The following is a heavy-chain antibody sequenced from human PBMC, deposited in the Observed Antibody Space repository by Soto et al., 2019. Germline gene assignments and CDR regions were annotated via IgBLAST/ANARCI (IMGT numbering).Heavy chain of an antibody. CDR1: GFTFSSYS. Sequence: GGSLRLSCAASGFTFSSYSMNWVRQAPGKGLEWVSSISSSSSYTYYADSVKGRFTISRDSAKNSLYLQMNSLRAEDTAVYYCARDRDSSGWYNYWGQGTLVTVSS. J-gene: IGHJ4*02. CDR2: ISSSSSYT. D-gene: IGHD6-19*01. CDR3: ARDRDSSGWYNY. V-gene: IGHV3-21*01.